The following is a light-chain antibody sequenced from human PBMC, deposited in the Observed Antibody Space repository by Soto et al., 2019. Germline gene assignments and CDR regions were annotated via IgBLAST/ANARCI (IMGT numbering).Light chain of an antibody. CDR2: GAS. CDR1: QSVGSNY. V-gene: IGKV3-20*01. J-gene: IGKJ1*01. Sequence: EIVLTQSPGTLSLSPGERATLSCRASQSVGSNYLAWYQQKPGQAPRFLIYGASTRANGIPDRFSGSGSGTDFTLTISRLEPEDFAIYFCQQYGSSPGTFGQGTKVDIK. CDR3: QQYGSSPGT.